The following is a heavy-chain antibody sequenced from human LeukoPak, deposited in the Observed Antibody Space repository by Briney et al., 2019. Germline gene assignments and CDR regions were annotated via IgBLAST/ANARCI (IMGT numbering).Heavy chain of an antibody. CDR2: INPSGGST. CDR1: GYTFTSYH. CDR3: ASGGIAAAGTNGWVDWFDP. V-gene: IGHV1-46*01. D-gene: IGHD6-13*01. J-gene: IGHJ5*02. Sequence: ASVKVSCKASGYTFTSYHMHWVRQAPGQGLEWMGIINPSGGSTSYAQKFQGRVTMTRDTSTSTVYMELSSLRSEDTAVYYCASGGIAAAGTNGWVDWFDPWGQGTLVTVSS.